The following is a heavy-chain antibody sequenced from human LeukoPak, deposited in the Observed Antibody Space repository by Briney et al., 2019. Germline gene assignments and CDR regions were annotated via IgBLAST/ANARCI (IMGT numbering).Heavy chain of an antibody. CDR2: IHHSGST. V-gene: IGHV4-30-2*01. CDR3: ARRDYGMDV. CDR1: GGSISSGGYS. Sequence: SEALSLTCAVSGGSISSGGYSWSWIRQPPGKGLEWIGYIHHSGSTYYNPSLKSRVTISVDRSKNQFSLNLTSVTAADTAIYYCARRDYGMDVWGKGTTVTVSS. J-gene: IGHJ6*04.